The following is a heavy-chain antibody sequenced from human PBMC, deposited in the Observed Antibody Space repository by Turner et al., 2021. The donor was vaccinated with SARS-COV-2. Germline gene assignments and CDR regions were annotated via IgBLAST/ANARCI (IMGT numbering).Heavy chain of an antibody. CDR3: ARPYYIETDTGALDN. CDR1: GFSLNRYS. Sequence: QVQLVETGGGVVQPGRSTRLSCAASGFSLNRYSMLWFCQAPGKGLEWLAVISYEGSETYYADSVRGRFTVSRDNAKSTLFRKINSLRIEDTALYYCARPYYIETDTGALDNWGQGTMVAVSS. D-gene: IGHD1-26*01. J-gene: IGHJ3*02. CDR2: ISYEGSET. V-gene: IGHV3-30-3*01.